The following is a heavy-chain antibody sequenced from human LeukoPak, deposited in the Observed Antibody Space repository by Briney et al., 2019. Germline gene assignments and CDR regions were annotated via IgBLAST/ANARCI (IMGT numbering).Heavy chain of an antibody. CDR1: GFSFDDYA. Sequence: GGSLTLSCAASGFSFDDYAMLWVRQGPGKGLEWVSLISGDGGSTYYGDSVKGRFTISRDNSKNSLYLEINSLRIEDTGLYYCAKDKGDGEYVDYWGQGTLVTVSS. V-gene: IGHV3-43*02. CDR2: ISGDGGST. CDR3: AKDKGDGEYVDY. D-gene: IGHD5-24*01. J-gene: IGHJ4*02.